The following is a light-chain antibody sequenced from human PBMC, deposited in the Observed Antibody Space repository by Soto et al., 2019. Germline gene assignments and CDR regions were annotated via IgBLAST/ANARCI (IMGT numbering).Light chain of an antibody. Sequence: EIVMTQSPATLSLSPGERATLSCRASQRITTVAWYQQKPGQAPRLLIYGLSIRAPGVPARFSVSGSGTECTLTNSSVQYDDVTVYIWQHTYDWPTFRQGTRVEV. CDR1: QRITT. V-gene: IGKV3-15*01. CDR3: QHTYDWPT. CDR2: GLS. J-gene: IGKJ1*01.